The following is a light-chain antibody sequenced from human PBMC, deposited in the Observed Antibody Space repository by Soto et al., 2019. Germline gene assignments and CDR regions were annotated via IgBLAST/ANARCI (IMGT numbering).Light chain of an antibody. CDR1: SRDVGAYTC. J-gene: IGLJ1*01. CDR3: CSCTRGNTAYV. CDR2: EVT. Sequence: SALAHPGSVSGAPGKSVSITCPGTSRDVGAYTCGSWYQQHPGKAPTTMIYEVTNRPSVVSTRFSGSKSGNTASLTNSGLQAEVGADYYCCSCTRGNTAYVFGTGTKVTVL. V-gene: IGLV2-14*01.